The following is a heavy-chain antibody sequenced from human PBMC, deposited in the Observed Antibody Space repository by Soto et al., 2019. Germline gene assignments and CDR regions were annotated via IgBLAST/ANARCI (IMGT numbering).Heavy chain of an antibody. D-gene: IGHD2-2*01. CDR2: INPNSGGT. V-gene: IGHV1-2*04. CDR1: GYTFTGYY. J-gene: IGHJ4*02. Sequence: VASVKVSCKASGYTFTGYYMHWVRQAPGQGLEWMGWINPNSGGTNYAQKFQGWVTMTRDTSISTAYMELSRLRSDDTAVYYCARGRARILGYCSSTSCYHEGYFDYWGQGTLVTVSS. CDR3: ARGRARILGYCSSTSCYHEGYFDY.